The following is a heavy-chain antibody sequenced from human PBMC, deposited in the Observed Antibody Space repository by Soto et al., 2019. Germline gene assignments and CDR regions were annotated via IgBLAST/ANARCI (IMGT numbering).Heavy chain of an antibody. CDR3: AIGPRMWLAGGGY. CDR2: INHSGIT. CDR1: GGSFSGYY. Sequence: SETLSLTCAVYGGSFSGYYWSWIRQPPGKGLEWLGEINHSGITDYNPSLKSRITISIDTSKKQFSLKLNSVTATDTAVYYCAIGPRMWLAGGGYWGQGTQVTVSS. D-gene: IGHD6-19*01. V-gene: IGHV4-34*01. J-gene: IGHJ4*02.